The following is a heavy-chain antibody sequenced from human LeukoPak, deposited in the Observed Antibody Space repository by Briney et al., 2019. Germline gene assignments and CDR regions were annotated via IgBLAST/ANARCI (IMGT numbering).Heavy chain of an antibody. CDR2: IKSKTDGGTT. V-gene: IGHV3-15*01. CDR1: GFTFSNAW. CDR3: TTGQWLVFYSYFQH. Sequence: GGSLRLSCAASGFTFSNAWMSWVRQAPGKGLEWVGRIKSKTDGGTTDYAAPVKGRFTISRDDSKNTLYLQMNSLKTEDTAVYYCTTGQWLVFYSYFQHWGQGTLVTVSS. J-gene: IGHJ1*01. D-gene: IGHD6-19*01.